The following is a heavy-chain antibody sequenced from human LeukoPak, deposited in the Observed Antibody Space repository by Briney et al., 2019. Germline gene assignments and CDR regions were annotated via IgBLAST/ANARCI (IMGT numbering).Heavy chain of an antibody. V-gene: IGHV4-39*02. CDR2: IPYSGST. J-gene: IGHJ4*02. D-gene: IGHD6-13*01. CDR3: VRDIAAAGGFDY. Sequence: PSETLSLTCTVSGGSISSNSYYWGWVRQPPGKGLEWIGTIPYSGSTYYNPSLKSRVTISVDTSKDQFSLKLSSVTAADTAVYYCVRDIAAAGGFDYWGQGTLVTVSS. CDR1: GGSISSNSYY.